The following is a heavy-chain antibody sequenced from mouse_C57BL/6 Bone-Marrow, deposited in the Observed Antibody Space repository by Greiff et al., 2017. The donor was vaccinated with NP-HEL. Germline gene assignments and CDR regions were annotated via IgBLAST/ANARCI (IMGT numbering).Heavy chain of an antibody. V-gene: IGHV5-6*01. CDR3: ASPYDYDVAWFAY. J-gene: IGHJ3*01. CDR2: ISSGGSYT. CDR1: GFTFSSYG. Sequence: EVKVVESGGDLVKTGGSLKLSCAASGFTFSSYGMSWVRQTPDKRLEWVATISSGGSYTYYPDSVKGRFTISRDNAKNTLYLQMSSLKSEDTAMYYCASPYDYDVAWFAYWGQGTLVTVSA. D-gene: IGHD2-4*01.